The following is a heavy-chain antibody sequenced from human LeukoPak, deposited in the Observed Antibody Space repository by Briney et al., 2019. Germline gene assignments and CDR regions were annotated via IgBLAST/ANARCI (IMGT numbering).Heavy chain of an antibody. J-gene: IGHJ3*02. Sequence: PGGSLRLSCVASGFTFSYSGMHWVRQAPGKGLEWVAVIWSDGSTKKYADSVKGRFTISRDNSGNTLYLQMDSLRDEDRAVYYCARDLGGSPFDIWGQGTMVTVSS. CDR3: ARDLGGSPFDI. CDR1: GFTFSYSG. V-gene: IGHV3-33*01. D-gene: IGHD3-16*01. CDR2: IWSDGSTK.